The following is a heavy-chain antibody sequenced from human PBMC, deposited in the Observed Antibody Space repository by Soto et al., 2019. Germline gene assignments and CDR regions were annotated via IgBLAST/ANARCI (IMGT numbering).Heavy chain of an antibody. Sequence: QVQLVESGGGVVQPGRSLRLSCAASGFTFSSYGMHWVRQAPGKGLEWVAVISYDGSNKYYADSVKGRFTISRDNSKNTLCRQKNRLRADVTVVYFSAKDCGSSYCLEVDACDIWCQGTMVTVSS. CDR3: AKDCGSSYCLEVDACDI. CDR2: ISYDGSNK. CDR1: GFTFSSYG. V-gene: IGHV3-30*18. J-gene: IGHJ3*02. D-gene: IGHD2-15*01.